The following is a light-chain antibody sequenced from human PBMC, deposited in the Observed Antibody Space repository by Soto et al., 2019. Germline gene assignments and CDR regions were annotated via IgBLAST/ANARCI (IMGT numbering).Light chain of an antibody. CDR3: SSYITSNNLRV. V-gene: IGLV2-14*02. CDR2: EGT. J-gene: IGLJ1*01. CDR1: SSDVGSYNL. Sequence: QSALTQPASVSASPGQSITIPCTGTSSDVGSYNLVSWFQQHPGKVPKLLIYEGTKRPSGLSDRFSGSKSGNTASLTISGLQADDEADYYCSSYITSNNLRVFGTGTKLTVL.